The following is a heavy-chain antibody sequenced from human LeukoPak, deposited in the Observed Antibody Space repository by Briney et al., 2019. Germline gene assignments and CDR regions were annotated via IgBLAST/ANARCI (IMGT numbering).Heavy chain of an antibody. CDR1: GFTFSSYG. J-gene: IGHJ4*02. D-gene: IGHD6-13*01. Sequence: GGSLRLSRAASGFTFSSYGMHWVRQAPGKGLEWVAVISYDGSNKYYADSVKGRFTISRDNSKNTLYLQMNSLRAEDTAVYYCAKSSSSYHISDYWGQGTLVTVSS. CDR2: ISYDGSNK. CDR3: AKSSSSYHISDY. V-gene: IGHV3-30*18.